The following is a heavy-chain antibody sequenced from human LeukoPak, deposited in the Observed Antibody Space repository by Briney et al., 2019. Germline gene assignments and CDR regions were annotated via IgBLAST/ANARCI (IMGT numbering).Heavy chain of an antibody. V-gene: IGHV1-18*01. CDR3: ARAKGPPYYDFWSGYYFDY. J-gene: IGHJ4*02. CDR2: ISAYNGNT. Sequence: ASVKVSCQASGYTFTSYGISSVRQAPGQGLEWMGWISAYNGNTNYAQKLQGRVTMTTDTSTSTAYMELRSLRSDDTAVYYCARAKGPPYYDFWSGYYFDYWGQGTLVTVSS. D-gene: IGHD3-3*01. CDR1: GYTFTSYG.